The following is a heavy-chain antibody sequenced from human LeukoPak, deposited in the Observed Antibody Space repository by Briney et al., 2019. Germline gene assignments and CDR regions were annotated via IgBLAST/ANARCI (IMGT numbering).Heavy chain of an antibody. CDR2: INHSGST. CDR3: ARGKSRYSSLTRRGAFDI. Sequence: SETLSLTCAVYGGAFSGYYWSWIRQPPGKGLEWIGEINHSGSTNYNPSLKSRVTISVDTSKNQFSLKLSSVTAADTAVYYCARGKSRYSSLTRRGAFDIWGQGTMVTVSS. D-gene: IGHD6-19*01. V-gene: IGHV4-34*01. CDR1: GGAFSGYY. J-gene: IGHJ3*02.